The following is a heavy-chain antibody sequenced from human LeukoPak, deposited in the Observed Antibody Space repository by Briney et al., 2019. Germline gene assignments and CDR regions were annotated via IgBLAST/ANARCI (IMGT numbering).Heavy chain of an antibody. D-gene: IGHD6-19*01. Sequence: GGSLRLSCAASGFTFSSYGMHWVRQAPGKGLEWVAVIWYDGSNKYYADSVKGRFTISRDNSKNTLYLQMNSLRAEDTAVYYCARDLLHYSSFDYWGQGTLVTVSS. CDR3: ARDLLHYSSFDY. CDR2: IWYDGSNK. J-gene: IGHJ4*02. CDR1: GFTFSSYG. V-gene: IGHV3-33*01.